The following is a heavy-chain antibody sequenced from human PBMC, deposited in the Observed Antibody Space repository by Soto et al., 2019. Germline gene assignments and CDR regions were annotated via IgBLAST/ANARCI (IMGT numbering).Heavy chain of an antibody. D-gene: IGHD6-13*01. CDR3: ARHILGEAAVGWDNWFDP. CDR1: GGSISSSSDY. Sequence: SETLSLTCTVSGGSISSSSDYWGWIRQHPGRGREWIGSIYYSGSTYYNPSLKSRVTISVDTSKNQFTLKLSSVPAADTAVYSCARHILGEAAVGWDNWFDPWGQGTLVTVS. V-gene: IGHV4-39*01. J-gene: IGHJ5*02. CDR2: IYYSGST.